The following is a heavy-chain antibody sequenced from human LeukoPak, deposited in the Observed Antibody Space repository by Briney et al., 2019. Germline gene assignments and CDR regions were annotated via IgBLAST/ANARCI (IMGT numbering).Heavy chain of an antibody. D-gene: IGHD3-3*01. CDR3: ARVYYASWSGQPLSQHWLDP. V-gene: IGHV3-11*04. CDR2: TRSTGSST. J-gene: IGHJ5*02. Sequence: PGGSLRLSCAASGFTFRDYYVTWIRQAPGKGLEWVSYTRSTGSSTAYADSVKGRFAISRDNAKNSLYLQMNGLRVEDTAVYYCARVYYASWSGQPLSQHWLDPWGQGTLVTVSS. CDR1: GFTFRDYY.